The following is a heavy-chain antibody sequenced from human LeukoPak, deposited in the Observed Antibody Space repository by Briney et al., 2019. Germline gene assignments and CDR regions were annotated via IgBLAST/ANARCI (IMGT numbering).Heavy chain of an antibody. CDR3: AKDQGSGLGSYSWGYFDY. Sequence: GGSLRLSCAASGFIFSNYAMSWVRQAPGKGLEWVSGISASAGSAVYADSVKGRFTISRDNSKNMVYLQMNSLRAEDSAVYYCAKDQGSGLGSYSWGYFDYWGQGTLVTVS. J-gene: IGHJ4*02. CDR1: GFIFSNYA. D-gene: IGHD3-10*01. V-gene: IGHV3-23*01. CDR2: ISASAGSA.